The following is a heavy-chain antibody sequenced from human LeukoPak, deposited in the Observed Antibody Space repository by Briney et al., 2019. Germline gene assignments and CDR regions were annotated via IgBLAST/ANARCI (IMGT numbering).Heavy chain of an antibody. D-gene: IGHD3-10*01. CDR3: ARGGLWFGELYWFDP. CDR2: IYHSGST. CDR1: GGSISSGGYY. J-gene: IGHJ5*02. V-gene: IGHV4-30-2*02. Sequence: SETLSLTCTVSGGSISSGGYYWSWIRQPPGKGLEWIGYIYHSGSTYYNPSLKSRVTISVDRSKNQFSLKLSSVTAADTAVYYCARGGLWFGELYWFDPWGQGTLVTVSS.